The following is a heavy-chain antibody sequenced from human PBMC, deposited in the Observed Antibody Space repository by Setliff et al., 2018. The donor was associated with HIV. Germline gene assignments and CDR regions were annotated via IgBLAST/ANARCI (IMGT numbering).Heavy chain of an antibody. J-gene: IGHJ4*02. D-gene: IGHD5-12*01. CDR1: GDNFNHYA. CDR3: TRDLLVATIKGTN. CDR2: INPNTGGT. Sequence: GSVKVSCKASGDNFNHYAINWVRQAPGQGLEWMGWINPNTGGTNYAQKFQGRVTMTRDTSISTAYMELTRLRSGDTAVYYCTRDLLVATIKGTNWGQGTLVTVSS. V-gene: IGHV1-2*02.